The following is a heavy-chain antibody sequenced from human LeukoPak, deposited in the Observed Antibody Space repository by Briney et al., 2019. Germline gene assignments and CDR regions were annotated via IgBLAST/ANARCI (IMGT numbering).Heavy chain of an antibody. CDR2: ISFSSFYI. J-gene: IGHJ6*02. V-gene: IGHV3-21*01. CDR1: GFTFSSNW. CDR3: ARDLYYYESSAYYYGHYGMDV. D-gene: IGHD3-22*01. Sequence: KAGGSLRLSCAASGFTFSSNWMHWVRQAPGKGLEWVSSISFSSFYIYYIDSVRGRFTISRDNANNSLYLQMNSLRAEDTAVYYCARDLYYYESSAYYYGHYGMDVWGQGTTVTVSS.